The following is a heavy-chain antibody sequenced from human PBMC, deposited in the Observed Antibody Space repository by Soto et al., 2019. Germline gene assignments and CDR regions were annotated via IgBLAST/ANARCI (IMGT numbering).Heavy chain of an antibody. Sequence: ASVKVSCKASGGTFSSYAISWVRQAPGQGLEWMGGIIPIFGTANYAQKFQGRVTITADESTSTAYMELSSLRSEDTAVYYCEGNVAGSRCYFSWRQGTLVTV. D-gene: IGHD2-15*01. CDR1: GGTFSSYA. CDR3: EGNVAGSRCYFS. CDR2: IIPIFGTA. J-gene: IGHJ4*02. V-gene: IGHV1-69*13.